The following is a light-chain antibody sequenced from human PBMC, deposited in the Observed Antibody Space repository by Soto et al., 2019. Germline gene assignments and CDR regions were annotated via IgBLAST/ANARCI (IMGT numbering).Light chain of an antibody. Sequence: QSVLTQPPSVSGAPGQRVTISCTGSSSNIGAGYDVHWCQQLPGTAPKLLIYGNSNRPSGVPDRFSGSKSGTSASLAITGLQAEDEADYYCQSYDSSHVVLGGGTKLTVL. CDR3: QSYDSSHVV. CDR1: SSNIGAGYD. CDR2: GNS. V-gene: IGLV1-40*01. J-gene: IGLJ2*01.